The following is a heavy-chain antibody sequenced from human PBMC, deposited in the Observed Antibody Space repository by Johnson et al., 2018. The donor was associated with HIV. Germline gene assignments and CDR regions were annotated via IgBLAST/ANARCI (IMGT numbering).Heavy chain of an antibody. CDR2: INRDGSEK. CDR1: GFTFRSYW. J-gene: IGHJ3*02. D-gene: IGHD1-14*01. V-gene: IGHV3-7*01. Sequence: VQLVESGGGLVQRGGSLRLSCAASGFTFRSYWMSWVRQAPGKGLEWVANINRDGSEKYYVDSVKGRFTISRDNAEKSLYLQMNSLRAEDTAVYYCAIIWNHTFDIWGQGTMVTVSS. CDR3: AIIWNHTFDI.